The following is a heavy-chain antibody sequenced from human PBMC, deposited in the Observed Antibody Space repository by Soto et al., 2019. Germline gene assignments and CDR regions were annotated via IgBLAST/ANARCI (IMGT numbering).Heavy chain of an antibody. CDR2: IGTAGDT. CDR1: GFTFSSYS. D-gene: IGHD6-13*01. CDR3: ERVGDIGSSWYQFDY. V-gene: IGHV3-13*01. Sequence: GGALRLSCAASGFTFSSYSMNWVRQAPGKGLEWVSAIGTAGDTYYPGSVKGRFTISRENAKNSLYLQMNSLRAGDTAVYYCERVGDIGSSWYQFDYWGQGTLVTVSS. J-gene: IGHJ4*02.